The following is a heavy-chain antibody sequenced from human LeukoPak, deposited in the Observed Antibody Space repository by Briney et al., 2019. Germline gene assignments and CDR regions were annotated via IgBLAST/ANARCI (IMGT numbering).Heavy chain of an antibody. V-gene: IGHV4-59*01. CDR1: GGSISSYY. Sequence: SSETLSLTCTVSGGSISSYYWSWIRQPPGKGLEWIGYIYYSGSTNYSPSLKSRVTISVDTSKNQFSLKLSSVTAADTAVYYCARYSDGYSRNYFDYWGQGTLVTVSS. CDR3: ARYSDGYSRNYFDY. D-gene: IGHD5-24*01. J-gene: IGHJ4*02. CDR2: IYYSGST.